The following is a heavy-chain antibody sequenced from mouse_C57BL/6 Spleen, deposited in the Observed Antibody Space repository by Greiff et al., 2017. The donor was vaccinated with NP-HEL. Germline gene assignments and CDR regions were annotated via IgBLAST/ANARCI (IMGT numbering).Heavy chain of an antibody. CDR1: GYAFSSSW. Sequence: VQLQQSGPELVKPGASVKISCKASGYAFSSSWMNWVKQRPGKGLEWIGRIYPGDGDTNYNGKFKGKATLTADKSSSTAYMQLSSLTSEDSAVYFCARDYYGSSYYFDYWGKGTTLTVSS. J-gene: IGHJ2*01. D-gene: IGHD1-1*01. V-gene: IGHV1-82*01. CDR2: IYPGDGDT. CDR3: ARDYYGSSYYFDY.